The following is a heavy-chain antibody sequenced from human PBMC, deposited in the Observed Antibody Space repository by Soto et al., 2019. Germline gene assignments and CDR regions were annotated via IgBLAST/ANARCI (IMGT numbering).Heavy chain of an antibody. CDR3: ARDTRWSGSSSRAFDY. D-gene: IGHD6-19*01. J-gene: IGHJ4*02. Sequence: QVQLQESGPGLVKPSQTLSLTCTVSGGSISSGGYYWSWIRQHPGKGLEWIGYIYYSGSTHYNPSLKTLVTISVAPSKNNSSLKLSSVTAADTAVYYWARDTRWSGSSSRAFDYWGQGTLVTVSS. CDR1: GGSISSGGYY. CDR2: IYYSGST. V-gene: IGHV4-31*01.